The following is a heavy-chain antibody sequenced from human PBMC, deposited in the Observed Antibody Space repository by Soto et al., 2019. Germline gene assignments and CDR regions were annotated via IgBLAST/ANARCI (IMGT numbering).Heavy chain of an antibody. V-gene: IGHV3-33*01. Sequence: VQLVESGGGVVQPGRSLRLSCAASGFTFSSYGMHWVRQAPGKGLEWVAVIWYDGSNKYYADSVKGRFTISRDNSKNTLYLQMNSLRAEDTAVYYCARDGGCSSTSCQYYFDYWGQGTLVTVSS. CDR3: ARDGGCSSTSCQYYFDY. CDR2: IWYDGSNK. J-gene: IGHJ4*02. CDR1: GFTFSSYG. D-gene: IGHD2-2*01.